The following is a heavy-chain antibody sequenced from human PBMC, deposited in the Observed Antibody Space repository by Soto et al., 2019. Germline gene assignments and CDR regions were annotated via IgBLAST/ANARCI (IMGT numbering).Heavy chain of an antibody. CDR3: ARSVTIFGVVSDTPFDL. V-gene: IGHV1-3*01. Sequence: QVELVQSGTEVKKPGASVKLPCKASGYTFTEYAIHWLRQAPGHRLEWMGWINAGNGETKYSQKFQGRVTITRDTAANTAYMGLTNLTAEDTALYVCARSVTIFGVVSDTPFDLWGRGSLVSVSS. CDR2: INAGNGET. J-gene: IGHJ2*01. D-gene: IGHD3-3*01. CDR1: GYTFTEYA.